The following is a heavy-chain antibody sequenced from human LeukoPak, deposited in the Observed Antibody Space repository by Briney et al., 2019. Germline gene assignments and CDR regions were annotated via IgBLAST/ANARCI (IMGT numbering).Heavy chain of an antibody. D-gene: IGHD6-13*01. Sequence: PGGSLRLSCAASGXTFSSSGMSWVRQAPGKGLEWVSTISGSGSSTYYADSVKGRFTISRDNSKNTLYLQMNSLRAEDTAIYYCAKRDSSNMAYFDPWGQGTLVTVSS. CDR3: AKRDSSNMAYFDP. V-gene: IGHV3-23*01. CDR2: ISGSGSST. CDR1: GXTFSSSG. J-gene: IGHJ5*02.